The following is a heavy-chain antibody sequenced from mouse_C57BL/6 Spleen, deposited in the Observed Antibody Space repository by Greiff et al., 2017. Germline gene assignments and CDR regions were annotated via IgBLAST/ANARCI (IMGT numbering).Heavy chain of an antibody. CDR1: GYAFSSSW. Sequence: VQLQHSGPELVKPGASVKISCKASGYAFSSSWMNWVKQRPGQGLEWIGDIYPGSGSTNYNEKFKSKATLTVDTSSSTAYMQLSSLTSEDSAVYYCARLRSFLFDYWGQGTTLTVSS. CDR2: IYPGSGST. D-gene: IGHD1-2*01. V-gene: IGHV1-55*01. CDR3: ARLRSFLFDY. J-gene: IGHJ2*01.